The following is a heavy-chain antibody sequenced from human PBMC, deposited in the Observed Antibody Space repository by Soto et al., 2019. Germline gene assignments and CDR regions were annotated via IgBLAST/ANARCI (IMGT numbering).Heavy chain of an antibody. CDR1: GGSFSGYY. D-gene: IGHD3-10*01. Sequence: QVQLQQWGAGLLKPSETLSLTCAVYGGSFSGYYWSWIRQPPGKGLEWIGEINHSGSTNYNPSLKSRVTISVDTSKNQFSLKLSSVTAADTAVYYCARGYYYGSGSYRLSLGMDVWGQGTTVTVSS. CDR2: INHSGST. V-gene: IGHV4-34*01. J-gene: IGHJ6*02. CDR3: ARGYYYGSGSYRLSLGMDV.